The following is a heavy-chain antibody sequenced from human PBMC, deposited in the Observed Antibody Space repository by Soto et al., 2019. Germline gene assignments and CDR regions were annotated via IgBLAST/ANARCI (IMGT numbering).Heavy chain of an antibody. CDR3: ARAQDWYSNDYYYYMDV. Sequence: ASVKVSCKASGYTFTSYDINWVRQATGQGLEWMGWMNPNSGNTGYAQKFQGRVTMTRNTSISTAYMELSSLRSEDTAVYYCARAQDWYSNDYYYYMDVWGKGTTVTVSS. D-gene: IGHD4-4*01. J-gene: IGHJ6*03. V-gene: IGHV1-8*01. CDR1: GYTFTSYD. CDR2: MNPNSGNT.